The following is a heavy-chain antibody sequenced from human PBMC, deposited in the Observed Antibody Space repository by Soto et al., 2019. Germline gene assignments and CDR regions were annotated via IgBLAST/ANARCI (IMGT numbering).Heavy chain of an antibody. CDR1: GFTFNKYA. Sequence: GGSLRLSCAASGFTFNKYAMHWVRQVPGKGLEWVSGINWNSGSIDYVDSVKGRFTISRDNAKNSLYLQMDTLRAEDTAFYYCAIDTVYYYDTSGYPSALDYWGQGTLVTVSS. V-gene: IGHV3-9*01. CDR2: INWNSGSI. J-gene: IGHJ4*02. D-gene: IGHD3-22*01. CDR3: AIDTVYYYDTSGYPSALDY.